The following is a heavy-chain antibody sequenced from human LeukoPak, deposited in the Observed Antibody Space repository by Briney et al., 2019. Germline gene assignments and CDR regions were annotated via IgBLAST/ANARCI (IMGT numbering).Heavy chain of an antibody. D-gene: IGHD3-10*01. CDR3: ARDTDYYGSGRHGYFDH. V-gene: IGHV3-23*01. Sequence: GGSQRLSCAASGFTFSSHAMSWVRQAPGKGLEWVSGISGSGNDYSTHYADSVEGRFTISRDNSKNTLYLQMSSLRPEDTAVYYCARDTDYYGSGRHGYFDHWGQGTLVTVSS. CDR2: ISGSGNDYST. J-gene: IGHJ1*01. CDR1: GFTFSSHA.